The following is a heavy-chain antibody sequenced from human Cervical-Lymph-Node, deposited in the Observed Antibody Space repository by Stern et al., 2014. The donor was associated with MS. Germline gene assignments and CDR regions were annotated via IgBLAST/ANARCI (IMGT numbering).Heavy chain of an antibody. CDR1: GFTFSGFA. J-gene: IGHJ4*02. D-gene: IGHD1-26*01. Sequence: EVQLVESGGGLVQPGGSLRLPCVASGFTFSGFAMGWVRQAPGKGLEWVSVIDVTGANTYYAASVKGRFTISRDNSKNTLYLQMNSLRVEDTAIYYCAKDFLNSGSFDYWGQGTLVTVSS. V-gene: IGHV3-23*04. CDR3: AKDFLNSGSFDY. CDR2: IDVTGANT.